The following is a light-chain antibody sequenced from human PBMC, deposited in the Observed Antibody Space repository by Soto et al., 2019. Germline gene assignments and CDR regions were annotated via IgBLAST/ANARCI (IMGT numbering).Light chain of an antibody. CDR3: CSYAGSYTFV. J-gene: IGLJ1*01. CDR2: DVN. CDR1: SSDVGGYNY. V-gene: IGLV2-11*01. Sequence: QSALTQPRSVSGSPGQSVTISCTGTSSDVGGYNYVSWYQQHPGNAPKLMIYDVNKLPSGVPDRFSGSKSGNTASLTISGLQAEDEADYYCCSYAGSYTFVFGTGTKVTVL.